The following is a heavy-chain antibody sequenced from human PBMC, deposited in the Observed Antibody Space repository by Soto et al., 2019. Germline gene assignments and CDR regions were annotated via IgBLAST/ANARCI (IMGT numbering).Heavy chain of an antibody. J-gene: IGHJ4*02. CDR1: GLSFSTYN. CDR3: VREDGLVGANAAFDY. Sequence: EVQVVESGGGLVKPGGSLRLSCATSGLSFSTYNMNWVRQAPGKGLELVSSINGRSNYKYYTDSVKGRFAISRDNPKNSLYLQMDSLRVEDTAGYYCVREDGLVGANAAFDYWGQGTMVAVSS. D-gene: IGHD1-26*01. V-gene: IGHV3-21*02. CDR2: INGRSNYK.